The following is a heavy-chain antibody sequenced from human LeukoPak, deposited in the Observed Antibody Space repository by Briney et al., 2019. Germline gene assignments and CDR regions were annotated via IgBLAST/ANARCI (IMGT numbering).Heavy chain of an antibody. V-gene: IGHV3-48*04. CDR3: ARESPEGRFGDLNGGY. CDR2: ISSSSSTI. J-gene: IGHJ4*02. Sequence: GGSLRLSCAASGFTFSSYSMNWVRQAPGKGLEWASYISSSSSTIYYADSVKGRFTISRDNAKNSLYLQMNSLRAEDTAVYYCARESPEGRFGDLNGGYWGQGTLVTVSS. D-gene: IGHD3-10*01. CDR1: GFTFSSYS.